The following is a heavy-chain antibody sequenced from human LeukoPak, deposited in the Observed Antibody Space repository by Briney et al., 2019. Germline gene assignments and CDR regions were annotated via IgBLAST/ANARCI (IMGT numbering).Heavy chain of an antibody. CDR3: AAPYSSTWFDY. CDR1: GFTFTSRSA. CDR2: IVVGSDNT. Sequence: SVKVSCKASGFTFTSRSAVQWVRQARGQRLEWIGWIVVGSDNTDYAQKFQEGVTITRDMSTSTAYMELSSLRSEDTAVYYCAAPYSSTWFDYWGQGTLVTVSS. V-gene: IGHV1-58*01. D-gene: IGHD6-13*01. J-gene: IGHJ4*02.